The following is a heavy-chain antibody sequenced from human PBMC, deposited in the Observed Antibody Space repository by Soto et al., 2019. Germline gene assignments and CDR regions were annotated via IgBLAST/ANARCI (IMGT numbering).Heavy chain of an antibody. CDR3: ARGGGEWLLDYYYYGMDV. CDR1: GGTFSSYA. D-gene: IGHD3-3*01. Sequence: GASVKVSCKASGGTFSSYAISWVRQAPGQGLEWMGGIIPILGTANYAQKFQGRVTITADKSTSTAYMELSSLRSEDTAVYYCARGGGEWLLDYYYYGMDVWGQGTTVTVSS. V-gene: IGHV1-69*10. J-gene: IGHJ6*02. CDR2: IIPILGTA.